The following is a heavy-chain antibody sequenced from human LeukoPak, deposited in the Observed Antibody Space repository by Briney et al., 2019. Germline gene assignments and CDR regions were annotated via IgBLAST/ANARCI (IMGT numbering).Heavy chain of an antibody. CDR3: AKDSNYESNWFDP. D-gene: IGHD3-3*01. CDR1: GFTFSSYA. J-gene: IGHJ5*02. V-gene: IGHV3-30-3*01. CDR2: ISYDGSNK. Sequence: PGGSLRLSCAASGFTFSSYAMHWVRQAPGKGLEWVAVISYDGSNKYYADSVKGRFTISRDNSKNTLYLQMNSLRAEDTAVYYCAKDSNYESNWFDPWGQGTLVTVSS.